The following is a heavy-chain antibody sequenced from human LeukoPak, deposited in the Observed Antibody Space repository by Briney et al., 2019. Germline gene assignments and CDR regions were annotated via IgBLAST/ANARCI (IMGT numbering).Heavy chain of an antibody. J-gene: IGHJ6*02. Sequence: GGSLRLSCAASGFTVSSNYMSWVRQAPGKGLEWVSVIYSGGSTYYADSVKGRFTISRDNSKNTLYLQMNSLRAEDTAVYYCARGHDSSGYYWTAYYYYGMDVWGQGTTVTVSS. CDR3: ARGHDSSGYYWTAYYYYGMDV. CDR2: IYSGGST. D-gene: IGHD3-22*01. CDR1: GFTVSSNY. V-gene: IGHV3-53*01.